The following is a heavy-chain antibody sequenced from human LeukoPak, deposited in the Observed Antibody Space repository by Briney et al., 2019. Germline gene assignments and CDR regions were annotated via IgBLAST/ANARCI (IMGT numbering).Heavy chain of an antibody. D-gene: IGHD3-22*01. CDR1: GGTFSSYA. CDR2: MNPNSGNT. J-gene: IGHJ4*02. Sequence: ASVKVSCKASGGTFSSYAISWVRQAPGQGLEWMGWMNPNSGNTGYAQKFQGRVTMTRNTSISTAYMELSSLRSEDTAVYYCARDPRRNYYDSSGYSVDYWGQGTLVTVSS. CDR3: ARDPRRNYYDSSGYSVDY. V-gene: IGHV1-8*02.